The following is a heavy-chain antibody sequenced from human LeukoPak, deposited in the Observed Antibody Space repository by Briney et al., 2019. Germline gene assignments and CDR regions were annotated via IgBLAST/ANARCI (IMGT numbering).Heavy chain of an antibody. CDR3: ARDLGSGYQLLDNWFDP. CDR1: GFTFSSYG. Sequence: GGSLRLSCAASGFTFSSYGMSWVRQAPGKGLEWVSSISSSSSYIYYADSVKGRFTISRDNAKNSLYLQMNSLRAEDTAVYYCARDLGSGYQLLDNWFDPWGQGTLVTVSS. CDR2: ISSSSSYI. D-gene: IGHD2-2*01. V-gene: IGHV3-21*01. J-gene: IGHJ5*02.